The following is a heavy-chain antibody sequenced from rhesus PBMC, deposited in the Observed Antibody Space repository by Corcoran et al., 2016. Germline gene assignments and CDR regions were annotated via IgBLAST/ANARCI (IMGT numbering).Heavy chain of an antibody. J-gene: IGHJ4*01. CDR3: ASPFTAAGGY. D-gene: IGHD6-25*01. V-gene: IGHV4-99*01. CDR2: ISGSSGST. Sequence: QVQLQESGPGLVKPSETLSLTCAVSGYSISSGYYWGWIRQPPGKGLEYIGYISGSSGSTYYNPSLNSLITISKDTSKNQFSLKLSSVTAADTAVYYCASPFTAAGGYWGQGVLVTVSS. CDR1: GYSISSGYY.